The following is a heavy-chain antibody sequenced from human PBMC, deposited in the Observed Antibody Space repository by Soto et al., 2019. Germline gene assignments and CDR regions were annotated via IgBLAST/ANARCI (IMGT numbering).Heavy chain of an antibody. CDR3: ARHNSQWPNWFDP. V-gene: IGHV1-18*01. CDR1: GYTFTRYG. Sequence: ASVKVSCKASGYTFTRYGISWVRQAPGQGLEWVGWISGYDGKTDYSHKFRGRVTMTTDTSTNTAYMDLRSLRSDDTAVYYCARHNSQWPNWFDPWGQGTPVTVSS. D-gene: IGHD1-1*01. J-gene: IGHJ5*02. CDR2: ISGYDGKT.